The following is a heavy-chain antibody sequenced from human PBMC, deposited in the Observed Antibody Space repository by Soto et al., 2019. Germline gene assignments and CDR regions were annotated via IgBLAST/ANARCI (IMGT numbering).Heavy chain of an antibody. CDR1: GFTLSNYA. CDR2: ISSDSRYI. J-gene: IGHJ6*02. CDR3: ARIKLVDFFFINVDVYAMDV. V-gene: IGHV3-21*01. D-gene: IGHD2-15*01. Sequence: EVQLVESGGGLVQPGGSLRLSCAASGFTLSNYAVNWVRQAPGKGLEWVSYISSDSRYIYHGDSGKGRFTISRDNAMNSVYLKMNSLRDEDTAVYYCARIKLVDFFFINVDVYAMDVWGQGTRVTVSS.